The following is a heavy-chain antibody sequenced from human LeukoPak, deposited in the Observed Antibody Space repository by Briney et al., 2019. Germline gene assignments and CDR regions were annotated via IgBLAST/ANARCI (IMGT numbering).Heavy chain of an antibody. Sequence: GGSLRLSCAASGFTVSSNYMSWVRRAPGKGLEWVSVIFSGGTTYYADSVKGRFTISRDNSKHTLYLQMNSLRAEDTAVYYCARGNTGRTVTFYFGYWGQGTLVTVSS. D-gene: IGHD4-17*01. CDR3: ARGNTGRTVTFYFGY. J-gene: IGHJ4*02. CDR1: GFTVSSNY. V-gene: IGHV3-53*01. CDR2: IFSGGTT.